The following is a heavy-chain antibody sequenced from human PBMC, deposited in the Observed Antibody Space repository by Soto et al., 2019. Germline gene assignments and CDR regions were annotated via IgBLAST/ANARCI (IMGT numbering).Heavy chain of an antibody. CDR2: VFHSGST. J-gene: IGHJ6*02. CDR1: GDSISSAGYS. CDR3: AREKNYHDATGHSPDTYYFYAREV. Sequence: KPSETLSLTCAVSGDSISSAGYSWSWLLHPPGKGLEWIGYVFHSGSTYYNPSLKSRVSISLDRSENQFSLRLSSVTAADTAVYYCAREKNYHDATGHSPDTYYFYAREVWGHGTTVIVSS. V-gene: IGHV4-30-2*01. D-gene: IGHD3-9*01.